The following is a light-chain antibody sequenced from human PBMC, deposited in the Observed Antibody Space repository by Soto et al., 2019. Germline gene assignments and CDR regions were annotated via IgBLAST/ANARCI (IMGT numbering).Light chain of an antibody. V-gene: IGKV1-5*01. Sequence: DIQMTQSPSTLSASVGDTVPITYRASESISSWLAWYQEKPGKAPNLLIYDTSRLESAVPSRFSGSGSGTEFTLTISGLQSDDFATYYCHQYNSYTWTFGQGTKVDIK. J-gene: IGKJ1*01. CDR1: ESISSW. CDR2: DTS. CDR3: HQYNSYTWT.